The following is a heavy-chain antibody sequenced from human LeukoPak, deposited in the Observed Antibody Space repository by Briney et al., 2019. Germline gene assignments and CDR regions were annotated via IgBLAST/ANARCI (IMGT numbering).Heavy chain of an antibody. Sequence: PGASVKVSCKASGGTFSSYAISWVRQAPGQGLEWMGRIIPILGIANYAQKFQGRVTITADKSTSTAYMELSSLRSEDTAVYYCARATRDYCSGGSCQYWYFDLWGRGTLVTVSS. CDR1: GGTFSSYA. V-gene: IGHV1-69*04. D-gene: IGHD2-15*01. CDR2: IIPILGIA. J-gene: IGHJ2*01. CDR3: ARATRDYCSGGSCQYWYFDL.